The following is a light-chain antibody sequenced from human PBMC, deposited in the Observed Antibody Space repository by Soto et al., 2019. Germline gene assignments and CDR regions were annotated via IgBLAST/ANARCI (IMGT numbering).Light chain of an antibody. CDR1: QSVDSST. V-gene: IGKV3-20*01. Sequence: EVVLTQSPGTLSLSPGERATLSCRASQSVDSSTWAGYQQKPRQAPRLLISGASKRATGTPDRFSGSGSGTDFTLTIGPLEPEDVALYSCQRFDDPLPFGGGTKVEIK. CDR2: GAS. J-gene: IGKJ4*01. CDR3: QRFDDPLP.